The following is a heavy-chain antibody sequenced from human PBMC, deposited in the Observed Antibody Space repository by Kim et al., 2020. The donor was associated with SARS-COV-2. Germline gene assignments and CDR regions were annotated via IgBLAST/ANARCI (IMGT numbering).Heavy chain of an antibody. V-gene: IGHV4-39*07. CDR1: GGSISSSSYY. D-gene: IGHD3-3*01. Sequence: SETLSLTCTVSGGSISSSSYYWGWIRQPPGKGLEWIGSIYYSGSTYYNPSLKSRVTISVDTSKNQFSLKLSSVTAADTAVYYCARDAQYDFWSGYYYYFDYWGQGTLVTVSS. CDR3: ARDAQYDFWSGYYYYFDY. J-gene: IGHJ4*02. CDR2: IYYSGST.